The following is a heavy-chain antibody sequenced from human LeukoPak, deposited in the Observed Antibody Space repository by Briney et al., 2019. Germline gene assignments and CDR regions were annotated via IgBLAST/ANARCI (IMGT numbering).Heavy chain of an antibody. D-gene: IGHD6-13*01. CDR2: IRYDGSNK. V-gene: IGHV3-30*02. CDR3: AKVAGIAPRDNDAFDI. Sequence: GGSLRLSCAASGFTFSSYGMHWVRQAPGKGLEWVAFIRYDGSNKYYADSVKGRFTISRDNSKNTLYLQMNSLRAEDTAVYYCAKVAGIAPRDNDAFDIWGQGTMVTVSS. CDR1: GFTFSSYG. J-gene: IGHJ3*02.